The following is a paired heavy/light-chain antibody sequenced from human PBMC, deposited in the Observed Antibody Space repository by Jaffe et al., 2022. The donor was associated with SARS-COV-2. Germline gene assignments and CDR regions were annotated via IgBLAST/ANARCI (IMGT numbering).Light chain of an antibody. CDR3: QQYDKWPPT. V-gene: IGKV3D-15*01. CDR2: GAS. CDR1: QSLSRN. J-gene: IGKJ4*01. Sequence: EIVMTQSPGTLSVTPGERATLACRASQSLSRNLAWYQQTPGQAPRLLIYGASTRATGIPARFSGSGSGTEFSLTISSLQSEDFAVYYCQQYDKWPPTFGGGTKVEIK.
Heavy chain of an antibody. CDR3: ARDSSGWYVFDY. CDR2: SLYRGST. J-gene: IGHJ4*02. D-gene: IGHD6-19*01. Sequence: QVQLQESGPGLVKPSETLSLTCNVSGGSVGTYYWNWIRQLPGKGLEWIGNSLYRGSTNYNPSLKSRLTISVDTSKNQFSLKLSSVTAADTAVYFCARDSSGWYVFDYWGQGILVTVSS. CDR1: GGSVGTYY. V-gene: IGHV4-59*02.